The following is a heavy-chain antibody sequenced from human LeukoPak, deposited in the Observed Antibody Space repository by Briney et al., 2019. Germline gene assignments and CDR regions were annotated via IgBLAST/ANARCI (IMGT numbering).Heavy chain of an antibody. CDR3: ARGYDSSGYYPLDY. D-gene: IGHD3-22*01. CDR2: MNPNSGNT. J-gene: IGHJ4*02. CDR1: GYTFTSYD. V-gene: IGHV1-8*01. Sequence: GASVKVSCKASGYTFTSYDINWVRQATGQGLEWMGWMNPNSGNTGYAQKFQGRVTMTRNTSISTAYMELSSLRSEATAVYYCARGYDSSGYYPLDYWGQGPLVTVSS.